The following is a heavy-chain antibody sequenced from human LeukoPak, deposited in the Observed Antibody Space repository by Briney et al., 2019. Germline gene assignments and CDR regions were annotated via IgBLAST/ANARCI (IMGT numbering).Heavy chain of an antibody. CDR1: GGSISSITYY. CDR3: ARLCGNYQNYFDY. J-gene: IGHJ4*02. V-gene: IGHV4-39*07. CDR2: MYYRGNT. Sequence: SETLSHTCTVSGGSISSITYYWGWIRQPPGKGLEWVGHMYYRGNTFYNPSLKSRVTISVDTSKNQFSLKLRSVTAADTAVYYCARLCGNYQNYFDYWGQGTLVTVSS. D-gene: IGHD1-26*01.